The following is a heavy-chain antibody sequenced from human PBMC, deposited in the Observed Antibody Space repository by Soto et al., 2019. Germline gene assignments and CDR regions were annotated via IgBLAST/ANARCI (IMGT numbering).Heavy chain of an antibody. Sequence: GESLNISCAASGFTFSSYAMSWVRQAPGKGLAWVSSITGSGGSTYYADSVKGRFTISRDNSKNTLYLQMNSLRAEDTAVYYCAGGGTSGNYAFDIWGQGTLVTVSS. CDR1: GFTFSSYA. D-gene: IGHD2-8*01. CDR2: ITGSGGST. CDR3: AGGGTSGNYAFDI. J-gene: IGHJ3*02. V-gene: IGHV3-23*01.